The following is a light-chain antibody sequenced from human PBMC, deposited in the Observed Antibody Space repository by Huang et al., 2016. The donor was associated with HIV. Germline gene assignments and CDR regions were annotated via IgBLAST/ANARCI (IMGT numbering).Light chain of an antibody. J-gene: IGKJ1*01. CDR2: GAS. V-gene: IGKV3-15*01. CDR3: QQYGNWPPWT. Sequence: EIVMTQSPAILAVSPGERATLSCRASQTVSSNLAWYQQKPGQVPSLLIYGASTSATGIPARFSGGGSGTEFTLTLSSLQSEDFALYYCQQYGNWPPWTFGQGTKVEIK. CDR1: QTVSSN.